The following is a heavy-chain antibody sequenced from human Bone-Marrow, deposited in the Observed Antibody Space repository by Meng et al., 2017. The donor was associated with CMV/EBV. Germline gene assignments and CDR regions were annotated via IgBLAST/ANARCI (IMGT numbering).Heavy chain of an antibody. CDR1: GFTFDDYA. CDR3: ARDFSRMDV. V-gene: IGHV3-9*01. Sequence: SLKISCAASGFTFDDYAMHWVRQAPGKGLEWVSGISWTSGRIGYADSVKGRFTISRDNAKNSLYLEMNSLRAEDTAVYYCARDFSRMDVWGQGTTVTGSS. J-gene: IGHJ6*01. CDR2: ISWTSGRI.